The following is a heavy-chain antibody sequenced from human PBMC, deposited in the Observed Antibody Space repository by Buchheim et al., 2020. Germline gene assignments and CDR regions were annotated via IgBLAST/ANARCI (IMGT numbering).Heavy chain of an antibody. D-gene: IGHD2-15*01. V-gene: IGHV1-69*06. J-gene: IGHJ4*02. CDR1: GGALSGYG. CDR2: IIPMSGTS. Sequence: QVHLVQSGPEVKKSGSSVKVSCKASGGALSGYGFSWVRQAPGQGLEWMGGIIPMSGTSTYAERLQGRVTIIADKSTNTVHMELGSLRSEDTAVYFCARIYCSNSSCAGYFDSWGQGT. CDR3: ARIYCSNSSCAGYFDS.